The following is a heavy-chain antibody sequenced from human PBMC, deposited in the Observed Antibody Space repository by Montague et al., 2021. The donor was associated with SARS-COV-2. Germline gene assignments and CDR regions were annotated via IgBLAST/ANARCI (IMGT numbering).Heavy chain of an antibody. D-gene: IGHD6-13*01. CDR1: GVVELRRRSE. CDR3: ARVGRQQLVRLSGMDV. CDR2: LEKKKST. J-gene: IGHJ6*02. V-gene: IGHV4-39*07. Sequence: SETLSLTCTVSGVVELRRRSEEHTSELQSHHELVCRLLLEKKKSTYYNPSLKSRVTISVDTSKNQFSLKLSSVTAADTAVYYCARVGRQQLVRLSGMDVWGQGNTVTVSS.